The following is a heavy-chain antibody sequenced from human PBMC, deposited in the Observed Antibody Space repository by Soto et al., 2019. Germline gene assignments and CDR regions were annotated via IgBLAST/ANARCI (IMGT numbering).Heavy chain of an antibody. J-gene: IGHJ3*02. Sequence: QVQLVQSGAEVKKPGASVKVSCKASGYTFTSYGISWGRQAPGQGLEWLGWISAYNGNTNYAQKLQGRVTMTTDTSTSTAYMELRSLRSDDTAVYYCAREVHSGDYSYAFDIWGQGTMGTVSS. CDR1: GYTFTSYG. V-gene: IGHV1-18*01. D-gene: IGHD5-12*01. CDR2: ISAYNGNT. CDR3: AREVHSGDYSYAFDI.